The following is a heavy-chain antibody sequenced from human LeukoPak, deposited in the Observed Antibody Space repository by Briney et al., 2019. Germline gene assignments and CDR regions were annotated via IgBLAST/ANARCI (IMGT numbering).Heavy chain of an antibody. J-gene: IGHJ5*02. Sequence: GESLKISCKGSGSSFTSYWIGWVRQLPGKGLEWMGIIYPGDSDTRYSPSFQGQVTISADKSISTAYLQWSSLKASDTAMYYCATTYSSSWYPNWFDPWGQGTLVTVSS. CDR2: IYPGDSDT. D-gene: IGHD6-13*01. CDR1: GSSFTSYW. CDR3: ATTYSSSWYPNWFDP. V-gene: IGHV5-51*01.